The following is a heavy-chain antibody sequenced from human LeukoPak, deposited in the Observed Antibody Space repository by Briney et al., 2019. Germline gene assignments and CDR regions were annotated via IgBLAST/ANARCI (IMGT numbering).Heavy chain of an antibody. J-gene: IGHJ4*02. CDR1: GFTCSSYS. CDR3: ARDSPHYYDSSGYYSLPFDY. Sequence: GGSLRLSCAASGFTCSSYSMNWVRQAPGKGLEWVSSISSSSSYIYYADSVKGRFTISRDNAKNSLYLQMNSLRAEDTAVYYCARDSPHYYDSSGYYSLPFDYWGQGTLVTVSS. D-gene: IGHD3-22*01. CDR2: ISSSSSYI. V-gene: IGHV3-21*01.